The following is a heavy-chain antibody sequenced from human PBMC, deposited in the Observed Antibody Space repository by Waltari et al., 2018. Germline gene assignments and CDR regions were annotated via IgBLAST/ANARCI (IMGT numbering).Heavy chain of an antibody. CDR2: IYTSGST. Sequence: QVQLQESGPGLVKPSQTLSLTCTVSGGSISSGSYYWSWIRQPAGKGLEWIGYIYTSGSTNYHPSLKSRVTISVDTSKNQFSLKLSSVTAADTAVYYCARERRAAFDIWGQGTMVTVSS. CDR1: GGSISSGSYY. CDR3: ARERRAAFDI. V-gene: IGHV4-61*09. J-gene: IGHJ3*02.